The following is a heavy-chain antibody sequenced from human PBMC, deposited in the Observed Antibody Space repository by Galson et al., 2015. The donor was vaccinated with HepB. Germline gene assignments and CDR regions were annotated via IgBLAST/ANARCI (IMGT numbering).Heavy chain of an antibody. Sequence: SLRLSCAASGFSFNNSWMNWVRQAPGKGLEWVANIKEDGTEKYYVDSVKGRFTISRDNAKKSLYLQMSSLRAEDTAVYYCARAYYWGQGTLVTVSS. CDR1: GFSFNNSW. CDR2: IKEDGTEK. J-gene: IGHJ4*02. V-gene: IGHV3-7*03. CDR3: ARAYY.